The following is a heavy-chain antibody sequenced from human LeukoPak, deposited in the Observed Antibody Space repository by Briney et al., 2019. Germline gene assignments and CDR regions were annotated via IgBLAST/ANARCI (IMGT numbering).Heavy chain of an antibody. CDR2: ISSSSSYI. CDR1: GFTFSSYS. V-gene: IGHV3-21*01. CDR3: ARDHSPYYDILTGYFISPRVDY. J-gene: IGHJ4*02. D-gene: IGHD3-9*01. Sequence: PGGSLRLSCAASGFTFSSYSMNWVRQAPGKGLEWVSSISSSSSYIYYADSVKGRFTISRDNAKNSLYLQVNSLRAEDTAVYYCARDHSPYYDILTGYFISPRVDYWGQGTLVTVSS.